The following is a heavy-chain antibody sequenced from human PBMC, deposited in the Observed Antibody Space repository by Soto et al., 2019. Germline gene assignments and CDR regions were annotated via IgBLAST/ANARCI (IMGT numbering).Heavy chain of an antibody. CDR1: GGTFSSYA. J-gene: IGHJ4*02. CDR3: ARDSRSPTSSPRRYYFDY. CDR2: IIPIFGTA. Sequence: QVQLVQSGAEVKKPGSSVKVSCKASGGTFSSYAISWVRQAPGQGLEWMGGIIPIFGTANYAQKFQGRVTITADESTSTAYMELSRLRSEDTAVYYWARDSRSPTSSPRRYYFDYWGQGTLVTVYS. D-gene: IGHD6-13*01. V-gene: IGHV1-69*01.